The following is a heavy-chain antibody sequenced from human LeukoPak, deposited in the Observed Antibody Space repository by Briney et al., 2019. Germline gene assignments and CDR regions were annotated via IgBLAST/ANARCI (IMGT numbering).Heavy chain of an antibody. CDR2: ISYDGSNK. V-gene: IGHV3-30-3*01. D-gene: IGHD2-21*02. Sequence: GGSLRLSCAASGFTFSSYAMHWVRQAPGKGLEWVAVISYDGSNKYYADSVKGRFTISRDNSKNTLYLQMNSLRAEDTAVYCCARDARGAYCGGDCSPYFDYWGQGTLVTVSS. J-gene: IGHJ4*02. CDR1: GFTFSSYA. CDR3: ARDARGAYCGGDCSPYFDY.